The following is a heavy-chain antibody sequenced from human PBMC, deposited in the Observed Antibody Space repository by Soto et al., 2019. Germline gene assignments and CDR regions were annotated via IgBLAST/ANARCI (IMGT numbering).Heavy chain of an antibody. Sequence: QVQLVQSGAEVKKPGSSVKVSCKASGGTFSSYTISWVRQAPGQGLEWMGRIIPILGIANYAQKFQGRVTITADKSTSTAYMELSSLRSEDTAVYYCARKRDYGDYFGTPDAFDIWGQGTMVTVSS. D-gene: IGHD4-17*01. CDR2: IIPILGIA. CDR3: ARKRDYGDYFGTPDAFDI. J-gene: IGHJ3*02. V-gene: IGHV1-69*02. CDR1: GGTFSSYT.